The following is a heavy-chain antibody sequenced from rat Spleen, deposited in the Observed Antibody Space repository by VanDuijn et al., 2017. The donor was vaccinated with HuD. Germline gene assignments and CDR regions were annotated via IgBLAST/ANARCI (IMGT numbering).Heavy chain of an antibody. J-gene: IGHJ3*01. Sequence: EVQLVESGGGLVQPGNSLKLSCAASGFTFSDYAMAWVRQSPKKGLEWVATIFYDGSSTYYRDSVKGRFTISRDNAKNTLYLQMDSLRSEDTATYYCARHFSPADYYSSFPGLYWGQGTLVTVSS. V-gene: IGHV5-17*01. CDR1: GFTFSDYA. CDR2: IFYDGSST. D-gene: IGHD1-2*01. CDR3: ARHFSPADYYSSFPGLY.